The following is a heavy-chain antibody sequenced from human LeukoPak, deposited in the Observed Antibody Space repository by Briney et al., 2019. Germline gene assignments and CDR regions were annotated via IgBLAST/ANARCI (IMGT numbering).Heavy chain of an antibody. Sequence: SEALSLTCAVYGGSFSSYYWSWIRQPPGKGLEWIGYIYYSGSTNYNPSFKSRVTISVDTSKNQFSLKLSSVTAADTAVYYCARDDRYSYGSGFDYWGQGTLVTVSS. J-gene: IGHJ4*02. CDR2: IYYSGST. CDR1: GGSFSSYY. D-gene: IGHD5-18*01. V-gene: IGHV4-59*01. CDR3: ARDDRYSYGSGFDY.